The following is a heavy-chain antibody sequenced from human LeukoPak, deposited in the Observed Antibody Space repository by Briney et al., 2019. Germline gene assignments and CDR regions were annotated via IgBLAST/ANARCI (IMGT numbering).Heavy chain of an antibody. CDR2: ISSSSSYI. V-gene: IGHV3-21*01. Sequence: GGSLRLSCAVSGFTFSTYIMNWVRQAPGKGLEWVSSISSSSSYIYYADSVKGRFTISRDSAKNSLYLQMNSLRAEDTAVYYCARDYYDSSGYYYGGDYWGQGTLVTVSP. CDR1: GFTFSTYI. CDR3: ARDYYDSSGYYYGGDY. J-gene: IGHJ4*02. D-gene: IGHD3-22*01.